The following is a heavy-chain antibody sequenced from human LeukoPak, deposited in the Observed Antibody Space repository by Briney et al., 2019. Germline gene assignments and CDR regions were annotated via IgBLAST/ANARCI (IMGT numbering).Heavy chain of an antibody. J-gene: IGHJ3*02. CDR3: TCGSYYDAFDI. CDR1: GFTFSNAW. D-gene: IGHD1-26*01. CDR2: IKSKTDGGTT. Sequence: PGGSLRLSCAASGFTFSNAWMSWVRQAPGKGLEWVGRIKSKTDGGTTDYAAPVKGRFTISRDDSKNTLYLQMNSLKTEDTAVYYCTCGSYYDAFDIWGQGTMVTVSS. V-gene: IGHV3-15*01.